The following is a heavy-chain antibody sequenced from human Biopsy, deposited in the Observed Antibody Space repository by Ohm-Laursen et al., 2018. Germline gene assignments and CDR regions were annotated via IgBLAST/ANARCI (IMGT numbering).Heavy chain of an antibody. D-gene: IGHD3-22*01. V-gene: IGHV4-59*01. J-gene: IGHJ2*01. Sequence: TLSLTCTVSGDSISSYYWRWIRQPPGKGLEWIGYVYYTGSTDYNPSLQSRVTISVDTSKNHFSLRLRSVTAADTAIYYCARDRGYYSDRTVPGYFDLWGRGTLVTVSS. CDR1: GDSISSYY. CDR2: VYYTGST. CDR3: ARDRGYYSDRTVPGYFDL.